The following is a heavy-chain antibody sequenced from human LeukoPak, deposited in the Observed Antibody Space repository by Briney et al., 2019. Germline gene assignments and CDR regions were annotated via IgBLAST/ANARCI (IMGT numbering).Heavy chain of an antibody. V-gene: IGHV4-39*07. D-gene: IGHD5-18*01. CDR2: IYYSGST. CDR1: GGSISSSSYY. Sequence: SETLSLTCTVSGGSISSSSYYWGWIRQPPGKGLEWIGSIYYSGSTYYNPSLKSRVTISVDTSKNQFSLKLSSVTAADAAVYYCASENVDTDMPYFDYRGQGTLVTVSS. J-gene: IGHJ4*02. CDR3: ASENVDTDMPYFDY.